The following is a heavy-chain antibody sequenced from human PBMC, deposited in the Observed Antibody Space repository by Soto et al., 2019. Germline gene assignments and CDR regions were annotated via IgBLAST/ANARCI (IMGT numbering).Heavy chain of an antibody. J-gene: IGHJ6*02. CDR2: ISGDNGNT. CDR3: AGVAVGCYHYYGMDV. CDR1: GYTFTSYG. V-gene: IGHV1-18*04. D-gene: IGHD2-15*01. Sequence: QIQLMQSGAEVKKPGASVKVASKASGYTFTSYGISWVRQAPGQGLEWMGWISGDNGNTNYDERQRLQGRVTMTTDTSTTTAYMEVRNLRSDDTAGYYCAGVAVGCYHYYGMDVWGQGTTVTVSS.